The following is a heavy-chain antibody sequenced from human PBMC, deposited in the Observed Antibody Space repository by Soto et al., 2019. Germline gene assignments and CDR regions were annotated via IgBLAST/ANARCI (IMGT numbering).Heavy chain of an antibody. CDR3: AKDVAIIWFGEPDP. V-gene: IGHV3-23*01. D-gene: IGHD3-10*01. J-gene: IGHJ5*02. CDR2: ISGSGGST. CDR1: GFTFSSYA. Sequence: PGGSLRLSCAASGFTFSSYAMSWVRQAPGKGLEWVSAISGSGGSTYYADSVKGRFTISRDNSKNTLYLQMNSLRAEDTAVYYCAKDVAIIWFGEPDPWGQGTLVTVSS.